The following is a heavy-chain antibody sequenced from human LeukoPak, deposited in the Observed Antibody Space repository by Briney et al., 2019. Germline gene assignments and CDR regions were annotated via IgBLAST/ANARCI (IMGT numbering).Heavy chain of an antibody. J-gene: IGHJ4*02. CDR1: GGSISSYY. Sequence: SETLSLTCTVSGGSISSYYWSWIRQPPGKGLEWIGYIYYSGSTNYNPSLKSRVTISVDTSKSQFSLKLSSVTAADTAVYYCARHLGYCSGGSCGLGEFDYWGQGTLVTVSS. V-gene: IGHV4-59*08. CDR2: IYYSGST. CDR3: ARHLGYCSGGSCGLGEFDY. D-gene: IGHD2-15*01.